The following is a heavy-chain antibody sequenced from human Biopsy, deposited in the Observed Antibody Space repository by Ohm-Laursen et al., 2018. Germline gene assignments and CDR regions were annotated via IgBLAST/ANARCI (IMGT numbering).Heavy chain of an antibody. D-gene: IGHD3-22*01. J-gene: IGHJ2*01. V-gene: IGHV4-59*01. CDR3: AKDRGYYSDRTVPGYFDL. CDR2: VYYTGCT. CDR1: GDSISSYY. Sequence: TLSLTWTVSGDSISSYYWSWIRQPPGKGLQWIGYVYYTGCTDYNPSLQSRVTIPVDTSKNHFSLRLRSVTPADTAIYYCAKDRGYYSDRTVPGYFDLWGRGTLVTVSS.